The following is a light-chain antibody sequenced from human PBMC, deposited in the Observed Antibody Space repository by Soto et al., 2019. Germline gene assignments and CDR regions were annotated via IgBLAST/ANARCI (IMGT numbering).Light chain of an antibody. CDR1: QSLSSNY. V-gene: IGKV3-20*01. Sequence: EFVLTQSPGTLSLSPGERATLSCRASQSLSSNYLAWYQQKGGQTPRLLIYGASSRATGIPDRFSGSGSGTDFTLTISGLEPEDFAVYYCQQDGTPPRTFGQGTKVEIK. J-gene: IGKJ1*01. CDR2: GAS. CDR3: QQDGTPPRT.